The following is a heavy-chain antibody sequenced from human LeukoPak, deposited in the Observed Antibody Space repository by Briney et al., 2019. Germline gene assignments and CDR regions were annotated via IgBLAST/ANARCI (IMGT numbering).Heavy chain of an antibody. Sequence: SGGSLRLSCAASGFTFSDYYMSWIRQAPGKGLEWVSYISSSGTTIYYADSVKGRLTISRDNAKNSLFLQMNSLRAEDTAVYYCAKDLGDPIWFGELPDYWGQGTLVTVSS. CDR3: AKDLGDPIWFGELPDY. D-gene: IGHD3-10*01. J-gene: IGHJ4*02. CDR2: ISSSGTTI. V-gene: IGHV3-11*04. CDR1: GFTFSDYY.